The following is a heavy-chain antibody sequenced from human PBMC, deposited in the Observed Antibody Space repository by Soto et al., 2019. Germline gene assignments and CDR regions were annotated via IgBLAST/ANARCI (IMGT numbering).Heavy chain of an antibody. CDR1: GGTFSSYA. Sequence: QVQLVQSGAEVKKPGSSVKVSCKASGGTFSSYAISWVRQAPGQGLEWMGGIIPIFGTTNYAQKFQGRVTITADESTSTAYMELSSLRSEDTAVYYCARDGGYCSGGSCFEDYWGQGTLVTVSS. D-gene: IGHD2-15*01. CDR2: IIPIFGTT. CDR3: ARDGGYCSGGSCFEDY. V-gene: IGHV1-69*12. J-gene: IGHJ4*02.